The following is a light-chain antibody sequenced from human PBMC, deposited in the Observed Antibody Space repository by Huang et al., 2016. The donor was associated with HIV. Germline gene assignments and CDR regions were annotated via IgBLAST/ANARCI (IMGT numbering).Light chain of an antibody. J-gene: IGKJ1*01. CDR1: QSLVHSDGNNY. CDR3: MQGTHWPRT. V-gene: IGKV2-30*02. CDR2: KVS. Sequence: DVVMTQSPLSLPVTLGQPASISCRSSQSLVHSDGNNYLNWFHQRAGQSPRRLIYKVSSRDYGVPDRVSVSGSGTDFTLKISRVEAEDVGVYYCMQGTHWPRTFGQGTKVEIK.